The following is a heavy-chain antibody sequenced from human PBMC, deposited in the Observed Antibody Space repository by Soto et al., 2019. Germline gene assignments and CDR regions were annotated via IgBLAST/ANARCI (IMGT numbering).Heavy chain of an antibody. Sequence: GGSLRLSCAASGFIFSSYAMSWVRQAPGKGLEWVSAIRGSGDNTYYADSVRGRFTISRDNSKNTLYLQMNTLRAEDTAVYYCAPGGGGSYNYYMDVWGKGTTVTVSS. CDR1: GFIFSSYA. CDR3: APGGGGSYNYYMDV. V-gene: IGHV3-23*01. D-gene: IGHD2-15*01. J-gene: IGHJ6*03. CDR2: IRGSGDNT.